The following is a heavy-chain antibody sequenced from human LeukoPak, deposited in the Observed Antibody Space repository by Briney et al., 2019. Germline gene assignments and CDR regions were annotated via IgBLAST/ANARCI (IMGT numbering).Heavy chain of an antibody. D-gene: IGHD4-11*01. CDR1: GYTFSGYY. Sequence: ASVKVSCKASGYTFSGYYLHWVRQAPAQGLEWMGRINPNNGGTNYAQKIQGRVTMTRDTSITTVYMELSRLRSDDTAVYYCARGLQGGLEFRGQGTLVTVSS. CDR2: INPNNGGT. CDR3: ARGLQGGLEF. J-gene: IGHJ4*02. V-gene: IGHV1-2*02.